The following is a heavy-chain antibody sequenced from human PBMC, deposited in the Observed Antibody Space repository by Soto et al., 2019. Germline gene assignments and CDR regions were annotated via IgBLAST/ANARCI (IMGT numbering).Heavy chain of an antibody. CDR3: TTEGPGYCSGGSCYAIDY. D-gene: IGHD2-15*01. CDR2: IKSKTGGGTT. CDR1: GFTFTKAW. J-gene: IGHJ4*02. V-gene: IGHV3-15*01. Sequence: PGGSLRLSCAASGFTFTKAWMSWVRQAPGKGLEWVGRIKSKTGGGTTDYAAPVKGRFTISRDDSKNTLYLQMNSLKTEDTAVYYCTTEGPGYCSGGSCYAIDYWGQGTLVTVSS.